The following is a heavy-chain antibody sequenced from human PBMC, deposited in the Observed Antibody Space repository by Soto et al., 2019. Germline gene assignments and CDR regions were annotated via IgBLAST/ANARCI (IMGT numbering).Heavy chain of an antibody. Sequence: RASVKVSCKASGYTSTSYGISWVRQAPGQGLEWMGWISAYNGNTNYAQKLQGRVTMTTDTSTSTAYMELRSLRSDDTAVYYCARDKIRGYCSWTSCYEAWPRAFECWGQGTMVPVSS. CDR3: ARDKIRGYCSWTSCYEAWPRAFEC. D-gene: IGHD2-2*01. CDR1: GYTSTSYG. V-gene: IGHV1-18*01. CDR2: ISAYNGNT. J-gene: IGHJ3*01.